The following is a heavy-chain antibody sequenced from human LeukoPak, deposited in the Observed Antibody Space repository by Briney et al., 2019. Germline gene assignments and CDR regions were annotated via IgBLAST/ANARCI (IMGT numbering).Heavy chain of an antibody. J-gene: IGHJ3*02. CDR1: GGSISSPSYY. V-gene: IGHV4-39*01. D-gene: IGHD3-9*01. CDR2: IYYSGTT. CDR3: VRQYYDILTGYSDLFDI. Sequence: PSETLSLTCTVSGGSISSPSYYWGWIRQSPGKGLEWIGSIYYSGTTQDNPSLMSRVTISVDTSKNQFPLKLTSVTAADTSVYYCVRQYYDILTGYSDLFDIWGPGTKVIVSS.